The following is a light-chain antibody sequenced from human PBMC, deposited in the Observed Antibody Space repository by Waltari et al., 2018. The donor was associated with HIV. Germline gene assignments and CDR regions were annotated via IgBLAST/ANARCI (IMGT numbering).Light chain of an antibody. V-gene: IGLV2-14*01. Sequence: QSALTQPASVSGSLRQSITISCTGTTSDIGDYNYVSWYQLHQGKAPEVFIYVVRDRTYGASSRCSGSKSGNTASLTIAGLQAEDEADYYCSSYTSRSTLVFGGGTKLTVL. J-gene: IGLJ2*01. CDR1: TSDIGDYNY. CDR2: VVR. CDR3: SSYTSRSTLV.